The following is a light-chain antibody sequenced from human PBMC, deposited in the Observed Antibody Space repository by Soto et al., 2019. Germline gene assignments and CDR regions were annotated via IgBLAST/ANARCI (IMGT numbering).Light chain of an antibody. V-gene: IGLV1-44*01. Sequence: QSVLTQPPSASGTPGQRVTISCSGSSPNIGINTVNWYQHLPGMAPKLLIYSDNQRPSGVPDRFSGSKSGTSASLAISGLQYEDEADYYCAALDDSLNGPVFGGGTKLTVL. J-gene: IGLJ3*02. CDR1: SPNIGINT. CDR3: AALDDSLNGPV. CDR2: SDN.